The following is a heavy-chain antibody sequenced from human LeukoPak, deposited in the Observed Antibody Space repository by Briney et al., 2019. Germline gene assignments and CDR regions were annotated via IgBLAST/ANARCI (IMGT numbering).Heavy chain of an antibody. J-gene: IGHJ4*02. CDR1: GFTFSIYT. V-gene: IGHV3-64D*09. CDR2: ISSNGGST. Sequence: HPGGSLRLSCSASGFTFSIYTMHWVRQAPGKGLEYVSAISSNGGSTYYADSVKGRLTISRDNSKNTLYLQMSSLRAEDTALYYCVNDLGPYGGGSFPGFHWGQGTLVTVSS. CDR3: VNDLGPYGGGSFPGFH. D-gene: IGHD3-10*01.